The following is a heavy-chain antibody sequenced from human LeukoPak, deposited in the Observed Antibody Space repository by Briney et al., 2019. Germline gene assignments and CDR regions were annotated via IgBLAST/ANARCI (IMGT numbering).Heavy chain of an antibody. Sequence: GGSLRLSCAASGFTFSTYSMNWVRQAPGKGLDWISYISSTSTTIYYADSVKGRFTISRDNAKNSLYLQLNSLRAEDTAVYYCARGWGSSWYWGYFDYWGQGTLVTVSS. D-gene: IGHD6-13*01. CDR2: ISSTSTTI. V-gene: IGHV3-48*01. J-gene: IGHJ4*02. CDR1: GFTFSTYS. CDR3: ARGWGSSWYWGYFDY.